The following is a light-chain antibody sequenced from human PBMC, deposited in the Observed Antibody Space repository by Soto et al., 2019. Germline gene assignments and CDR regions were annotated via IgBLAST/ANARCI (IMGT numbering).Light chain of an antibody. Sequence: QSALTQPPSASGSLGQSVSISCTGTNSDIGGYNYVSWYQQHPGKAPKVLIYKVNKRPSGVPDRFSGSKSGNTASLTVSGLQAADEGDYFCASYGRGNRLLFGGGTKLTVL. CDR3: ASYGRGNRLL. J-gene: IGLJ2*01. CDR2: KVN. CDR1: NSDIGGYNY. V-gene: IGLV2-8*01.